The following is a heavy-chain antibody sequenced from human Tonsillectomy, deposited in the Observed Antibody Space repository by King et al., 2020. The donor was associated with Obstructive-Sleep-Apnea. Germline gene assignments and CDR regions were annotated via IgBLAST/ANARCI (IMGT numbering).Heavy chain of an antibody. J-gene: IGHJ4*02. CDR3: ARELYGDYGVDY. CDR2: IKSDGSST. CDR1: GFTFSRYW. Sequence: VQLVESGGGLVQPGGSLRLSCAASGFTFSRYWMHWVRQAPGKGLVWVSGIKSDGSSTSYADCVKGRFTISRDNAKNTLYLQTNSLRAEDTAVYYCARELYGDYGVDYWGQGTLVTVSS. V-gene: IGHV3-74*01. D-gene: IGHD4-17*01.